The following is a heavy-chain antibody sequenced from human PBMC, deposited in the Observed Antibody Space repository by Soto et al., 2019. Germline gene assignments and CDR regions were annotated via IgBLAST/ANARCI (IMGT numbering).Heavy chain of an antibody. CDR2: IIPILGIA. D-gene: IGHD3-10*01. J-gene: IGHJ4*02. CDR3: ARLGPGNKTDY. Sequence: GATVKVSCKASGGTFSSYATSWVRQAPGQGLEWMGGIIPILGIANYAQKFQGRVTITADKSTSTAYMELSSLRSEDTAVYYCARLGPGNKTDYWGQGTLVTVSS. V-gene: IGHV1-69*10. CDR1: GGTFSSYA.